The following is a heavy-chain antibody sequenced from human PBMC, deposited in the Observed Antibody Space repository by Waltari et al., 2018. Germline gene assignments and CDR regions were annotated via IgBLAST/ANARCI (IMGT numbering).Heavy chain of an antibody. V-gene: IGHV4-39*07. J-gene: IGHJ5*02. CDR1: GDSISGSNYY. Sequence: QLQLQESGPGLVEPSETLSLTCTVSGDSISGSNYYWGWIRQPPGKGLEWIGCIYSGGSSYYNPSLKTRVTISVDTSKNQFSLKLNSVTAADAAVYFCARDRPGTISSFDPWGQGTLVTVSS. CDR3: ARDRPGTISSFDP. D-gene: IGHD6-6*01. CDR2: IYSGGSS.